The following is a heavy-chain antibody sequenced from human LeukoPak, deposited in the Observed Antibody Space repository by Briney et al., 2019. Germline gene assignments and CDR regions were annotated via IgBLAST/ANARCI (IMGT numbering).Heavy chain of an antibody. CDR1: GFTFSSYA. D-gene: IGHD1-26*01. Sequence: QPGGSLRLSCAASGFTFSSYAMSWVRQAPGKGLEWVAVISGSGGTTYYADSVKGRFTISRDNSKNTVDLQMESLRAEDTAVYYCAKAGRETAEWVVYFDNWGQGTLVTVSS. J-gene: IGHJ4*02. CDR3: AKAGRETAEWVVYFDN. V-gene: IGHV3-23*01. CDR2: ISGSGGTT.